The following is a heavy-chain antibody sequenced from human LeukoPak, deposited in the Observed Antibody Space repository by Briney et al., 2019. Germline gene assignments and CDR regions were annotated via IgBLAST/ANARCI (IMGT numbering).Heavy chain of an antibody. V-gene: IGHV3-21*01. CDR2: ITSSGSYR. CDR1: GFTFSRHA. J-gene: IGHJ4*02. D-gene: IGHD5-12*01. Sequence: GGSLRLSCAASGFTFSRHAMNWVRQAPGEGLEWVSSITSSGSYRYHSDSVKGRFTISRDNAKNSLYLQMNSLRVEDTAVYYCASENIVATSRALFDYWGQGTLVTVSS. CDR3: ASENIVATSRALFDY.